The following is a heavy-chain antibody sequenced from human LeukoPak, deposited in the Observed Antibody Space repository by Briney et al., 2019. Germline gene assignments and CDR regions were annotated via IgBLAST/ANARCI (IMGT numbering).Heavy chain of an antibody. CDR1: GFTFNRCN. Sequence: GGSLRLSCAASGFTFNRCNMNWVRQAPGKGLEWVSSISSSSSYIYYADSVQGRFTISRDNAKNSLFLQMNSLRAEDTAVYFCATLDSGDYWGQGTLVTVSS. J-gene: IGHJ4*02. CDR3: ATLDSGDY. CDR2: ISSSSSYI. D-gene: IGHD7-27*01. V-gene: IGHV3-21*01.